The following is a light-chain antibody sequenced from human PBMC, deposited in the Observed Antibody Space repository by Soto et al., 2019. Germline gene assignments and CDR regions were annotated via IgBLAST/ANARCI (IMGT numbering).Light chain of an antibody. Sequence: DIVMTQSPRSLAVTPGEPASISCRSSQSLVQSNGNNFFDWYLQKPGQSPHLLIYWGSNRASGVPDRFSGSASGTAFTLTISRVEAEDVGVYYCMQALQTPYTFGQGTKLEIK. CDR3: MQALQTPYT. J-gene: IGKJ2*01. CDR1: QSLVQSNGNNF. V-gene: IGKV2-28*01. CDR2: WGS.